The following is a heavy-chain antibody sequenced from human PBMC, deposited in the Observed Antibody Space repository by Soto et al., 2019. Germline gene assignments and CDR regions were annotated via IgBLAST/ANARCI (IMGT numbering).Heavy chain of an antibody. CDR1: GFTFSAYH. CDR2: INPTSSNI. V-gene: IGHV3-21*01. CDR3: ARGYCGGGGCYLRRDAFDV. Sequence: EVQLVESGGGLVMPGGSLRLSCAASGFTFSAYHMNWVRQAPGKGLEWVSSINPTSSNIYYAEAVRGRFTISRDDSKNSVPLQMTSLRTEDAALYYCARGYCGGGGCYLRRDAFDVWGQGTMVTVSS. D-gene: IGHD2-15*01. J-gene: IGHJ3*01.